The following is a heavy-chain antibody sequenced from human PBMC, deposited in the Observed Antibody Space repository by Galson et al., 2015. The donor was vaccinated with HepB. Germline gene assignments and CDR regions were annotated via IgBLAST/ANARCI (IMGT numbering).Heavy chain of an antibody. D-gene: IGHD6-13*01. J-gene: IGHJ6*02. CDR1: GFTVSSNY. V-gene: IGHV3-66*04. CDR3: ARPRGSYSSSWYSPYYYGMDV. Sequence: SLRLSCAASGFTVSSNYISWVRQAPGKGLEWVSVIYSGGSTYYADSVKGRFTISRDNSKNPLYLQMNSLRAEDTAVYYCARPRGSYSSSWYSPYYYGMDVWGQGTTVTVSS. CDR2: IYSGGST.